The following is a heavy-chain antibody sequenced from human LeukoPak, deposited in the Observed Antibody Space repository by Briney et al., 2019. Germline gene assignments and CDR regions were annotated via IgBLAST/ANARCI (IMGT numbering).Heavy chain of an antibody. V-gene: IGHV4-31*03. Sequence: SETLSLTCTVSGGSISSGGYSWSWIRQHPGKGLEWIGYIYYSGSTYYNPSLKSRVTISVDTSKNQFSLKLSSVTAADTAVYYCARGGGAKEYFQHWGQGTLVTVSS. CDR1: GGSISSGGYS. J-gene: IGHJ1*01. CDR3: ARGGGAKEYFQH. CDR2: IYYSGST. D-gene: IGHD3-16*01.